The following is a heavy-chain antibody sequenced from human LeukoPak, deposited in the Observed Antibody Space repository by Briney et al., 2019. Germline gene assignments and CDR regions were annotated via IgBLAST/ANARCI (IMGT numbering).Heavy chain of an antibody. CDR3: ARGNPRYFDC. Sequence: PSQTLSLTCAISGDSFSSNSATWNWLRQSPSRGLEWLGRTYYRSKWYNDSAVSVKSRIIINADTSKNQFSLQLNSVTPEDTAVYYCARGNPRYFDCWGQGTLVTVSS. CDR2: TYYRSKWYN. CDR1: GDSFSSNSAT. V-gene: IGHV6-1*01. J-gene: IGHJ4*02.